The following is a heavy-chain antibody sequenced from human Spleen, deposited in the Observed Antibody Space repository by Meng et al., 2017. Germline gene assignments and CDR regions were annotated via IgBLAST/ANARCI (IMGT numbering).Heavy chain of an antibody. Sequence: QVPLQQWGAGLLKPSETLSLTCAVYCGSFSGYYWSWIRQPPGKGLEWIGEINHSGSTNYNPSLKSRVTISVDTSKNQFSLKLSSVTAADTAVYYCARGLSGSYYGTFDYWGQGTLVTVSS. CDR3: ARGLSGSYYGTFDY. V-gene: IGHV4-34*01. CDR1: CGSFSGYY. CDR2: INHSGST. D-gene: IGHD1-26*01. J-gene: IGHJ4*02.